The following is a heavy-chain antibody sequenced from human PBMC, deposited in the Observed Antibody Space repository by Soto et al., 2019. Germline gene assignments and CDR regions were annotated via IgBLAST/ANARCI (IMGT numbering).Heavy chain of an antibody. Sequence: SETLSLTCTVSGGSISSSSYYWSWIRQPPGKGLEWIGYIYYSGSTDYDPSLKSRVTISVDTSKNQFSLKLSSVTAADTAVYYCARRWGTYFDFWGQGTLVTVSS. V-gene: IGHV4-61*01. CDR2: IYYSGST. CDR3: ARRWGTYFDF. D-gene: IGHD7-27*01. J-gene: IGHJ4*02. CDR1: GGSISSSSYY.